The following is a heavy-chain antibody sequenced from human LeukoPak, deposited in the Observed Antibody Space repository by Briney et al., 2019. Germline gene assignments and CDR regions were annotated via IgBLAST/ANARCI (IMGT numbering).Heavy chain of an antibody. D-gene: IGHD2/OR15-2a*01. J-gene: IGHJ5*02. CDR1: GGSISSYY. Sequence: SETLSLTCTVSGGSISSYYWSWIRQPPGKGLEWIGYIYYSGSTNYNPSLKSRVTISVDTSKTQFSLKLSSVTAADTAVYYCARYLDYYNWFDPWGQGTLVTVSS. V-gene: IGHV4-59*01. CDR3: ARYLDYYNWFDP. CDR2: IYYSGST.